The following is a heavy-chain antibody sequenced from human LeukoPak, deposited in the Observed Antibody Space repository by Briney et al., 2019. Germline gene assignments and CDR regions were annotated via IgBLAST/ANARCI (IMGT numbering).Heavy chain of an antibody. CDR1: GYIFANYW. Sequence: GESLKISCKGSGYIFANYWIAWVRQMPGKGLEGMGTIFPGDSEIRYSPSFQGQVTISADRSISTAYLQWSSLEASDTAMFYCARRYCSNSCYQMDIWGQGTTVTVSS. D-gene: IGHD2-2*01. J-gene: IGHJ6*02. V-gene: IGHV5-51*01. CDR2: IFPGDSEI. CDR3: ARRYCSNSCYQMDI.